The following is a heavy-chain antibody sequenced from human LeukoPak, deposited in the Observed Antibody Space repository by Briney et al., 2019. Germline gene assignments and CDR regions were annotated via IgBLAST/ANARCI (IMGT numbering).Heavy chain of an antibody. D-gene: IGHD3-10*01. J-gene: IGHJ4*02. CDR3: ASPYFFGSGSLPI. CDR1: GGSISNNAYY. CDR2: IFHSGTT. V-gene: IGHV4-39*07. Sequence: SETLSLTCAVSGGSISNNAYYWGWVRQPPGKGLEWLGTIFHSGTTFYSPSPKSRVIISVDTSKNQFSLKMNSVTAADTAVYYCASPYFFGSGSLPIWGQGTQVIVSS.